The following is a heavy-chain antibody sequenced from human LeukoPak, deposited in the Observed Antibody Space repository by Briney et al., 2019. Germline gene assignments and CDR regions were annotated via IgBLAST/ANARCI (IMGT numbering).Heavy chain of an antibody. V-gene: IGHV3-21*01. D-gene: IGHD6-13*01. CDR3: ARVGGQQLVLSPYYFDY. J-gene: IGHJ4*02. CDR2: ISTSSYI. CDR1: GFTFSSYS. Sequence: GGSLRLSCAASGFTFSSYSMNWVRQAPGKGLEWVSSISTSSYIYYADSVKGRFTISRDNAKNSLYLQMNSLRAEDTAVYYCARVGGQQLVLSPYYFDYWGQGTLVTVSS.